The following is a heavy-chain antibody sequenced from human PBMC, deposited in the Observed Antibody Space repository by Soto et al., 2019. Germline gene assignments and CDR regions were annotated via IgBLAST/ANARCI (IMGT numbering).Heavy chain of an antibody. CDR3: ARDSRGGAARRPTFYY. Sequence: GWSLRLSCVGSGFTFSSFEMNWVRQTPGKGLEWLSYIGRSGETIYYADSVKGRFTISRDNAKSSLFLQMTGLRDEDTGIYYCARDSRGGAARRPTFYYWGRGTLVTVSS. D-gene: IGHD6-6*01. J-gene: IGHJ4*02. CDR1: GFTFSSFE. V-gene: IGHV3-48*03. CDR2: IGRSGETI.